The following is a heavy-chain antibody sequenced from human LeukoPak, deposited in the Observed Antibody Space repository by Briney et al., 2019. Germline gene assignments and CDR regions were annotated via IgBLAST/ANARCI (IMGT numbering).Heavy chain of an antibody. J-gene: IGHJ3*01. Sequence: ASVKVSCKTSGFTFTSHDYNWVRQAAGQGLEWMGWMNPNSGATGYAQKFQGRVTMTRDTSITTVYMELSSPTSEDTAVYYCARDGRGAAAPDDAFDVWGQGTMVTVSS. D-gene: IGHD2-2*01. V-gene: IGHV1-8*01. CDR2: MNPNSGAT. CDR1: GFTFTSHD. CDR3: ARDGRGAAAPDDAFDV.